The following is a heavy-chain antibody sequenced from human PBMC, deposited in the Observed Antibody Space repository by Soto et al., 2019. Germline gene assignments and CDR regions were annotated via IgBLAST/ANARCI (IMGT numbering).Heavy chain of an antibody. D-gene: IGHD5-18*01. J-gene: IGHJ4*02. CDR1: GGSISSYY. CDR3: ARRSWIQLEYYVDY. V-gene: IGHV4-59*08. Sequence: QVQLQESGPGLVKPSETLSLTCTVSGGSISSYYWSWIRQPPGKGLEWIGYIYYSGSTNYNPSLKSRVTISVDTSKNQFSLKLSSVTAADTALYYCARRSWIQLEYYVDYGGQGTLVTVSS. CDR2: IYYSGST.